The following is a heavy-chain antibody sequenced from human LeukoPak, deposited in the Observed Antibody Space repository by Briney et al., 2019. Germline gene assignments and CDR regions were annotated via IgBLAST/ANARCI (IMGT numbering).Heavy chain of an antibody. D-gene: IGHD6-6*01. J-gene: IGHJ4*02. Sequence: GGSLRLSCAASGFTFSDYYMSWIRQAPGKGLEWVSYISSSSSYIYYADSVKGRFTISRDNAKNSLYLQMNSLRAEDTAVYYCAREANVEYSSSSYYFDYWGQGTLVTVSS. CDR2: ISSSSSYI. CDR1: GFTFSDYY. CDR3: AREANVEYSSSSYYFDY. V-gene: IGHV3-11*06.